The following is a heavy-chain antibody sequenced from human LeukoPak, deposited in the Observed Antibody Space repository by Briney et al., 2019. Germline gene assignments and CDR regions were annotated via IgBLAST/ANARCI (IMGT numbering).Heavy chain of an antibody. CDR2: ISHDGSSK. D-gene: IGHD6-19*01. J-gene: IGHJ4*02. Sequence: GGSLRLSCAASGFTFSSYGMHWVRQAPGKGLEWVAVISHDGSSKYYADSVKGRFTISRDNSKNTLYVQMNSLRAEDTAVYYCARDRGAVADLYYFDQWGQGTLVTVSS. CDR1: GFTFSSYG. CDR3: ARDRGAVADLYYFDQ. V-gene: IGHV3-30*19.